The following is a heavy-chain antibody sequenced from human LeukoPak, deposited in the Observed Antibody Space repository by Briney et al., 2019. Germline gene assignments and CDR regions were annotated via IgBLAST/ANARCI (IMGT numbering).Heavy chain of an antibody. Sequence: PGGSLRLSCAASVFTSSDYYMSWIRQAPGKGLEWVSYISSSGSTIYYADSVKGRFTISRDNAKNSLYLQMNSLRAEDTAVYYCAKWARYCTNGVCYYFDYWGQGTLVTVSS. V-gene: IGHV3-11*01. CDR1: VFTSSDYY. J-gene: IGHJ4*02. D-gene: IGHD2-8*01. CDR3: AKWARYCTNGVCYYFDY. CDR2: ISSSGSTI.